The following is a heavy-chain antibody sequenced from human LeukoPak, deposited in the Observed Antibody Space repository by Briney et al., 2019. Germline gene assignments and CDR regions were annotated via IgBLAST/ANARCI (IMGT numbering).Heavy chain of an antibody. CDR3: ASRMGSGSDC. J-gene: IGHJ4*02. D-gene: IGHD3-10*01. V-gene: IGHV4-38-2*02. CDR2: IYYSGST. Sequence: PSETLSLTCTVSGYSISSSYYWGWIRQPPGKGLEWIGSIYYSGSTYYNPSLKSRVTISVDTSKNQFSLKLSSVTAADTAVYYCASRMGSGSDCWGQGTLVTVSS. CDR1: GYSISSSYY.